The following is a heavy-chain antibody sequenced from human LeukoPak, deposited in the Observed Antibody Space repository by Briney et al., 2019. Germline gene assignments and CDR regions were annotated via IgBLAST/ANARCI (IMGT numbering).Heavy chain of an antibody. CDR3: AKDIHPYYDSSGWCYFDY. Sequence: GGSLRLSCAASGFTFSSYSMNWVRQAPGKGLEWVSSISSSSSYIYYADSVKGRFTISRDNAKNSLYLQMNSLRAEDTAVYYCAKDIHPYYDSSGWCYFDYWGQGTLVTVSS. CDR1: GFTFSSYS. D-gene: IGHD3-22*01. V-gene: IGHV3-21*01. CDR2: ISSSSSYI. J-gene: IGHJ4*02.